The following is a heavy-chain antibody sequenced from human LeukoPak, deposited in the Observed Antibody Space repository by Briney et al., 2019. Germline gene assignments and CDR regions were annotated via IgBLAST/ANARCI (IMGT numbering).Heavy chain of an antibody. CDR2: INPNSGGT. V-gene: IGHV1-2*02. D-gene: IGHD2-15*01. Sequence: ASVKVSCKASGYTFTGYYMHWVRQAPGQGLEWMGWINPNSGGTNYAQKFQGRVTMTRDTSISTAYMELSRLRPDDTAVYYCARDRGVDYCSGGSCSHYYYMDVWGKGTTVTISS. CDR3: ARDRGVDYCSGGSCSHYYYMDV. CDR1: GYTFTGYY. J-gene: IGHJ6*03.